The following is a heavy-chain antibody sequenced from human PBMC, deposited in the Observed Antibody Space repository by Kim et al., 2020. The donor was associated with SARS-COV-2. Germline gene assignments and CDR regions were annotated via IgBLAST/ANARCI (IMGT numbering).Heavy chain of an antibody. V-gene: IGHV3-33*05. CDR2: VSYDGNRR. CDR1: GFPFSNSD. D-gene: IGHD1-1*01. Sequence: GGSLRLSCAASGFPFSNSDIHWVRQAPGKGLEWVAIVSYDGNRRSYSDPVNGRFIVSRDNSKKTAYLEMNRLSIDDAAVYFCASGLSGTGFDYWGQGTQV. J-gene: IGHJ4*02. CDR3: ASGLSGTGFDY.